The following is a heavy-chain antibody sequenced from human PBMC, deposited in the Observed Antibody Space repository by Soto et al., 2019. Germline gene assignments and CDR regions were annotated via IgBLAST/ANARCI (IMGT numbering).Heavy chain of an antibody. CDR1: GFTFRKAW. CDR3: TTQPDYDFWSGSASI. CDR2: IKSKTDGGTT. J-gene: IGHJ4*02. Sequence: GGALRLSCAASGFTFRKAWMSWGRQARGKGVEWVGRIKSKTDGGTTDYAAPVKGRFTISRDDSKNTLYLQMNSLKTEDTAVYYCTTQPDYDFWSGSASIWGQGTLVTVSS. D-gene: IGHD3-3*01. V-gene: IGHV3-15*01.